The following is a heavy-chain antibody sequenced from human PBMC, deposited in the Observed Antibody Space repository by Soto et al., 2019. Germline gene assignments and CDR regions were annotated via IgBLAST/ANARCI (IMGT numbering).Heavy chain of an antibody. CDR3: ARGYYDFWSGYSPYFDY. J-gene: IGHJ4*02. V-gene: IGHV4-30-2*01. D-gene: IGHD3-3*01. Sequence: SETLSLTCAVSGGSISSGGYSWSWIRQPPGKGLEWIGYIYHSGSTYYNPSLKSRVTISVDRSKNQFSLKLSSVTAADTAVYYCARGYYDFWSGYSPYFDYWGQGTLVTAPQ. CDR2: IYHSGST. CDR1: GGSISSGGYS.